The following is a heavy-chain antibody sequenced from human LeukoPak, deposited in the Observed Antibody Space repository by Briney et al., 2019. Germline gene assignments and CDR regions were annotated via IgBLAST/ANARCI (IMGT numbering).Heavy chain of an antibody. CDR3: AKDSLRQSIVGTTTRGFNDY. CDR2: IRYDGRNK. CDR1: GFTFSVYG. Sequence: PGGSLRLSCAASGFTFSVYGMHWVRQAPGKGLEWVAFIRYDGRNKYYADSVKGRFTISRDNSKNTLYLQMNSLRAEDTAVYYCAKDSLRQSIVGTTTRGFNDYWGQGTLVTVPS. V-gene: IGHV3-30*02. D-gene: IGHD1-26*01. J-gene: IGHJ4*02.